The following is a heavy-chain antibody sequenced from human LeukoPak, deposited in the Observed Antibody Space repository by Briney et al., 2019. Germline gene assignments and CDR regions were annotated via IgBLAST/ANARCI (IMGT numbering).Heavy chain of an antibody. V-gene: IGHV3-21*01. CDR2: ISSSGSYI. Sequence: GGSLRLSCAASGFTFSSYSMNWVRQAPGKGLEWVSSISSSGSYIYYADSVKGRFTISRDNAKNSLYLQMNSLRAEDTAVYYCARDRCSGGSCYAFSAWGQGTLVTVSS. CDR3: ARDRCSGGSCYAFSA. D-gene: IGHD2-15*01. CDR1: GFTFSSYS. J-gene: IGHJ5*02.